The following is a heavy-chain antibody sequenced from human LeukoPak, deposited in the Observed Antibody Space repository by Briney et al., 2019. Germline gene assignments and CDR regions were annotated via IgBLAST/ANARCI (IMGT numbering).Heavy chain of an antibody. Sequence: SETLSLTCSVSGGSISSYYWSWIRQPPGKGLEWIGYIYYSGSTNYNPSLKSRVTISVDTSKNQFSLKLSSVTAADTAVYYCARIVDTAMVYYYYYMDVWGKGTTVTVSS. D-gene: IGHD5-18*01. CDR1: GGSISSYY. CDR3: ARIVDTAMVYYYYYMDV. CDR2: IYYSGST. J-gene: IGHJ6*03. V-gene: IGHV4-59*01.